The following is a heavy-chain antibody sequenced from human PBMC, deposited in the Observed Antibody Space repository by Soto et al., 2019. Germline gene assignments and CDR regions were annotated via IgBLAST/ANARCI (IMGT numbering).Heavy chain of an antibody. D-gene: IGHD3-3*01. CDR3: ARPPLGYDFWSGYSLYFDY. J-gene: IGHJ4*02. V-gene: IGHV5-51*01. CDR1: GYSFTSYW. CDR2: IYPGDSDT. Sequence: ESLQISCKGSGYSFTSYWIGWVRQMPWKGLEWMGIIYPGDSDTRYSPSFQGQVTISADKSISTAYLQWSSLKASDTAMYYCARPPLGYDFWSGYSLYFDYWGQGTLVTVSS.